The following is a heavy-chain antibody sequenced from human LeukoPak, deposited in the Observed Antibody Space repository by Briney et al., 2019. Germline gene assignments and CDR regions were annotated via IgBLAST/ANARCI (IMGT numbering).Heavy chain of an antibody. CDR2: IKQEGSEK. CDR3: ARDGPTTRAAAEYYYGMDV. D-gene: IGHD6-13*01. J-gene: IGHJ6*02. CDR1: GFTFSTDT. V-gene: IGHV3-7*01. Sequence: PGPSLTLACAAAGFTFSTDTMNWVRQAPGKGREWVAKIKQEGSEKYYVDSVKGRFTISRDNAKNSLYLQMNSLRAEDTAVYYCARDGPTTRAAAEYYYGMDVWGQGTTVTVSS.